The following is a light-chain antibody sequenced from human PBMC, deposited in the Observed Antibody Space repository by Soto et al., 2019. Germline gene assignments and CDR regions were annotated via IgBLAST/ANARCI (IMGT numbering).Light chain of an antibody. V-gene: IGKV3-11*01. Sequence: EIVLTQSPATLSLSPGERATLSCRASQSVSSSLAWYQHKPGQAPRLLIYDASNRATGILAKFSGSGSGTDFTLTISSLELEDFAVYYGQQRSNWPPYTFGQGTKLEIK. J-gene: IGKJ2*01. CDR3: QQRSNWPPYT. CDR2: DAS. CDR1: QSVSSS.